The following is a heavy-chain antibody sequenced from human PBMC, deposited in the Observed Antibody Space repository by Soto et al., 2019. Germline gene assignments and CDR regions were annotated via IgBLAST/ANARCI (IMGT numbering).Heavy chain of an antibody. J-gene: IGHJ2*01. Sequence: QVQLQESGPGLVKPSETLSLTCTVSGGSVSSGSYYWSWIRQPPGKGLEWIGYIYYSGSTNYNPSLKSRVTTSVDTSKNQFSLKLSSVTAADTAVYYCARSHMPPDWYFDLWGRGTLVTVSS. CDR1: GGSVSSGSYY. CDR2: IYYSGST. V-gene: IGHV4-61*01. D-gene: IGHD2-2*01. CDR3: ARSHMPPDWYFDL.